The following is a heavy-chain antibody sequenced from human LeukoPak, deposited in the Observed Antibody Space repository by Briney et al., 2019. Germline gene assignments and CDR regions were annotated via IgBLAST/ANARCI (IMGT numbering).Heavy chain of an antibody. Sequence: GGSLRLSCAASGFTFSNSAMNWVRQAPGKGLEWVAVISYDGNNKYYSDSARGRFTISRDNSKNTLYLQMNSLRAEDTVLYCCAKDMYYRGSGSYCNVADWGQGPLVTVSS. J-gene: IGHJ4*02. CDR2: ISYDGNNK. CDR1: GFTFSNSA. CDR3: AKDMYYRGSGSYCNVAD. D-gene: IGHD3-10*01. V-gene: IGHV3-30*18.